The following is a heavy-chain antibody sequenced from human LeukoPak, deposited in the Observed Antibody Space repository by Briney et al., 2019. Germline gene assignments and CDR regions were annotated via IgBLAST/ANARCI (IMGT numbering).Heavy chain of an antibody. V-gene: IGHV4-59*12. J-gene: IGHJ4*02. Sequence: SETLSLTCTVSGGSISSYYWSWIRQPPGKGLEWIGYIYYSGSTNYNPSLKSRVTISVDTSKNQFSLKLTSVTAADTAVYYCARDRHTAGTGGDYWGQGTLVTVSS. CDR2: IYYSGST. CDR1: GGSISSYY. D-gene: IGHD6-13*01. CDR3: ARDRHTAGTGGDY.